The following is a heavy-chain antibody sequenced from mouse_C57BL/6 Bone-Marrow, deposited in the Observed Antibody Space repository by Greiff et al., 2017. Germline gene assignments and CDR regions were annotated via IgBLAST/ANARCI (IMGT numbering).Heavy chain of an antibody. CDR3: ARHEGYFDV. CDR1: GFTFSDYY. Sequence: EVKLMESGGGLVQPGGSLKLSCAASGFTFSDYYMYWVRQTPEKRLEWVAYISNGGGSTYYPDTVKGRFTISRDHAKNALYLQMSRLKSEETAMYFCARHEGYFDVWGTGTTVTVSS. V-gene: IGHV5-12*01. J-gene: IGHJ1*03. CDR2: ISNGGGST.